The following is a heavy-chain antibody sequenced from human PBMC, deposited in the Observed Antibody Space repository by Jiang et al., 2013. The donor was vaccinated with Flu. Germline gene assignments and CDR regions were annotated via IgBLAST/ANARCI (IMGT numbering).Heavy chain of an antibody. Sequence: LLKPSETLSLTCAVSGGSISRSNWWSWVRQSPGKGLEWIGQIYHSGNTNYNPSLKSRVTISVDNSKNQFSLKLTSVTAADTAVYYCARDSPVTGNTFDIWGQGTMVTVSS. V-gene: IGHV4-4*02. CDR2: IYHSGNT. D-gene: IGHD2-21*02. J-gene: IGHJ3*02. CDR3: ARDSPVTGNTFDI. CDR1: GGSISRSNW.